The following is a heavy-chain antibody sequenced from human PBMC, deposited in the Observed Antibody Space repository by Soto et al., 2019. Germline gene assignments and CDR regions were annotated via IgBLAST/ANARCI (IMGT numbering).Heavy chain of an antibody. V-gene: IGHV3-30*18. D-gene: IGHD6-13*01. J-gene: IGHJ4*02. CDR1: GFTFSRNG. CDR3: AKDRSSSWSFDY. Sequence: QVQLVESGGGVVQPGRSLRLSYAASGFTFSRNGMHWVRQAPGKGLEWVAVISYDGRNKVYADSVKGRFTISRDNSKNTLYLQMNSLRAEDTAVYYCAKDRSSSWSFDYWGQGTLVTVSS. CDR2: ISYDGRNK.